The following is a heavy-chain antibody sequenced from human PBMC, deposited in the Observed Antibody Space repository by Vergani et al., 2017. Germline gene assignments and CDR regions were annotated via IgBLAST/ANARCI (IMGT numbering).Heavy chain of an antibody. Sequence: QITLKESGPTLVKPTQTLSLTCTFSGFSLSTSGVGVGWIRPPPGKALECLALIYWNDDKRYSPSLKSRLTITKDTSKNQVVLTMTNMDPVDTATYYCAHSSVGXGTHPAYYYDYMDVWGKGTTVTVSS. V-gene: IGHV2-5*01. CDR3: AHSSVGXGTHPAYYYDYMDV. D-gene: IGHD1-14*01. CDR1: GFSLSTSGVG. CDR2: IYWNDDK. J-gene: IGHJ6*03.